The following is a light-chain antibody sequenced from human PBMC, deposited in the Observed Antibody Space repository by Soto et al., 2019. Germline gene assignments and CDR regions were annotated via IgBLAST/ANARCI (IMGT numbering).Light chain of an antibody. J-gene: IGKJ5*01. CDR3: QQRSNWS. Sequence: EIVLTQSPATLSLSPGERATLSCRASQSVSSYLAWYQQKPGQAPRLLIYDASNRATGIPARFSGSGSGTDFTLTISSLEPEDFAVYYCQQRSNWSFSQGTRLEIK. CDR2: DAS. CDR1: QSVSSY. V-gene: IGKV3-11*01.